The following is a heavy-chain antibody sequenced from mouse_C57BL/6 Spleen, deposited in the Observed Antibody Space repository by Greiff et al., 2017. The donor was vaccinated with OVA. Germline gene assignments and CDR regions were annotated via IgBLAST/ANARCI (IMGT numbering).Heavy chain of an antibody. D-gene: IGHD3-1*01. V-gene: IGHV1-77*01. CDR3: ARSGRRDGYYAMDY. J-gene: IGHJ4*01. CDR2: IGPGSGST. Sequence: VQLQQSGAELVKPGASVKISCKASGYTFTDYYINWVKQRPGQGLEWIGKIGPGSGSTYYNEKFKGKATLTADKSSSTAYMQLSSLTSEDSSVYFCARSGRRDGYYAMDYWGQGTSVTVSS. CDR1: GYTFTDYY.